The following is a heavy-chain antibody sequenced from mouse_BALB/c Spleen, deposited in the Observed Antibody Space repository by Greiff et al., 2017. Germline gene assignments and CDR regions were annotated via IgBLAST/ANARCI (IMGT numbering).Heavy chain of an antibody. J-gene: IGHJ4*01. CDR3: ARGYYDGYAMDY. D-gene: IGHD1-1*01. CDR1: GFNIKDTY. Sequence: VQLQQSGAELVKPGASVKLSCTASGFNIKDTYMHWVKQRPEQGLEWIGRIDPANGNTKYDPKFQGKATITADTSSNTAYLQLSSLTSEDTAVYYCARGYYDGYAMDYWGQGTSVTVSS. CDR2: IDPANGNT. V-gene: IGHV14-3*02.